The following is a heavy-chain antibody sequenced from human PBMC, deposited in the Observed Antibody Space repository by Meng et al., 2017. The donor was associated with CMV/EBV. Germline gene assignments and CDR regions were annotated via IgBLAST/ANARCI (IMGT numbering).Heavy chain of an antibody. Sequence: GESLKISCAASGFTFSSYWMHWVRQAPGKGLVWVSRINSDGSSTSYADSVKGRFTISRDNAKKTLYLQMNSLRAEDTAVYYCAREAAETYYYYGMDVWGQGTTVTVSS. D-gene: IGHD6-13*01. CDR2: INSDGSST. J-gene: IGHJ6*02. V-gene: IGHV3-74*01. CDR3: AREAAETYYYYGMDV. CDR1: GFTFSSYW.